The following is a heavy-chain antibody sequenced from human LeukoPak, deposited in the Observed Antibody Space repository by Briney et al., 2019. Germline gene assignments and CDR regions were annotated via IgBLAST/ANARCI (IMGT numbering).Heavy chain of an antibody. D-gene: IGHD4-11*01. CDR2: TYYRSKWYY. J-gene: IGHJ3*02. CDR1: GDSVSSNTAT. Sequence: SQTLSLTCAISGDSVSSNTATRNWIRQSPSRGLEWLGRTYYRSKWYYDYAVSVRSQITINPDTPQNQFSLQLNSVTPEDTAVYYCARDKAVIGARGAFDMWGQGTTVTVSS. V-gene: IGHV6-1*01. CDR3: ARDKAVIGARGAFDM.